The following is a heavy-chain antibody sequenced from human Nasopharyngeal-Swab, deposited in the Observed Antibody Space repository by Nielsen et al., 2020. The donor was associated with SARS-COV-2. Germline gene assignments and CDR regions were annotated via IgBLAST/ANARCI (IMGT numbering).Heavy chain of an antibody. CDR1: GGSIRANNYY. Sequence: SETLSLTCSVSGGSIRANNYYWSWIRQPPGKGLVWIGSMSYSGVTFYNPSLRNRVTLSVDTSKNLLSLKLDSVTAADTALYYCARHSRVTTVVVVTLFDFWGQGIQVTVSS. CDR2: MSYSGVT. V-gene: IGHV4-39*01. J-gene: IGHJ4*02. D-gene: IGHD3-22*01. CDR3: ARHSRVTTVVVVTLFDF.